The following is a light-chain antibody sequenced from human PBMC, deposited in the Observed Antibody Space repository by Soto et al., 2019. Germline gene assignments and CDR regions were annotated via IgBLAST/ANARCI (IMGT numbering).Light chain of an antibody. CDR3: QQYNSYSWT. CDR1: QSISNY. J-gene: IGKJ1*01. Sequence: DIQMTQSPSSLSASVGDRVTIACRASQSISNYLNWYQQRPGKAPKLLIYAASSLQSGVPSRFSGSGSGTDFTLTISSLQPDDFATYYCQQYNSYSWTFGQGTKVDI. V-gene: IGKV1-39*01. CDR2: AAS.